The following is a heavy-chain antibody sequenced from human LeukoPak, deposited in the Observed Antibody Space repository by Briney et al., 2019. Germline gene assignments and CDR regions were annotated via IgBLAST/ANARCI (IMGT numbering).Heavy chain of an antibody. V-gene: IGHV3-7*01. CDR2: IKQDGSEG. CDR1: GFTISRYW. CDR3: ARDGGTDWYDP. Sequence: PGGSLRLSCGASGFTISRYWMSWVRQAPGKGLEWVANIKQDGSEGTYVDSVKGRFTISRDNAKNSLYLQMNSLRVEDTAMYYCARDGGTDWYDPWGQGTLVTVSS. J-gene: IGHJ5*02. D-gene: IGHD1-1*01.